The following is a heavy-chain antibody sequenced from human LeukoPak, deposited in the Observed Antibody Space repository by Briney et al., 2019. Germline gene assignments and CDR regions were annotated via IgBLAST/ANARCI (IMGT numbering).Heavy chain of an antibody. CDR3: ARAYRGNWELLGVDFFDY. J-gene: IGHJ4*02. V-gene: IGHV7-4-1*02. Sequence: GASVKVSCKASGYTLTTYAMNWVRQAPGQGLEWMGWINTDTGNPTYAQGFTGRFVFSLDTSVSTAYLQISSLKAEDTAVYYCARAYRGNWELLGVDFFDYWGQGTLVTVSS. CDR2: INTDTGNP. CDR1: GYTLTTYA. D-gene: IGHD2-15*01.